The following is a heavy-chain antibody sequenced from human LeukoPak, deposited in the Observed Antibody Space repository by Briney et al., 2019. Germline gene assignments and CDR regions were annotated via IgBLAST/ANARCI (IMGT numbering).Heavy chain of an antibody. CDR1: GFTFDDYA. CDR3: AKETRQLGRYFDY. V-gene: IGHV3-9*03. CDR2: ISWNSGSI. D-gene: IGHD6-6*01. J-gene: IGHJ4*02. Sequence: PGGSLRLSCAASGFTFDDYAMHWVRQAPGKGLEWVSGISWNSGSIGYADSVKGRFTISRDNAKNSLYLQMNSLRAEDMALYYCAKETRQLGRYFDYWGQGTLVTVSS.